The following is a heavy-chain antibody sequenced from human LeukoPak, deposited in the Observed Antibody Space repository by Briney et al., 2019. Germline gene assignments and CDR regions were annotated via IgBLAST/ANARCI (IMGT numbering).Heavy chain of an antibody. CDR1: GASISNYY. Sequence: PSETLSLTCTVSGASISNYYWSWIRQTPEKGLEWMGHIHSSGGSSYYPSLMSRLTLSIDTSRNQLSLKLPSVTAADTAVYFCARLGSYHDFWGQGALVTVSS. D-gene: IGHD1-26*01. V-gene: IGHV4-4*09. J-gene: IGHJ4*02. CDR3: ARLGSYHDF. CDR2: IHSSGGS.